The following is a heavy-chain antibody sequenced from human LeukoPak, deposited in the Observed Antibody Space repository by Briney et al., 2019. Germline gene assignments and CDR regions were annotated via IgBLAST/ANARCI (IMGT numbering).Heavy chain of an antibody. CDR2: IKQDGSEK. V-gene: IGHV3-7*01. J-gene: IGHJ4*02. CDR3: AREISSYYYGSGSVGY. Sequence: GGSLRLSCAASGFTFSSYWMSWVRQAPGKGLEWVANIKQDGSEKYYVDSVKGRFTISRDNAKNSLYLQMNSLRAEDTAVYYCAREISSYYYGSGSVGYWGQGTLVTVSS. CDR1: GFTFSSYW. D-gene: IGHD3-10*01.